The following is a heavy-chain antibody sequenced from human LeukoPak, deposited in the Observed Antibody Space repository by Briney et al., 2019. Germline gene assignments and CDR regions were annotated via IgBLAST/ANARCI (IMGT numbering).Heavy chain of an antibody. V-gene: IGHV1-2*04. D-gene: IGHD2-15*01. CDR3: ARGKEEVAGTFWFDP. CDR1: GYTFTGYY. Sequence: ASVKVSCKASGYTFTGYYMHWVRQAPGQGLEWMGWINPNSGGTNYAQKFQGWVTMTRDTSTSTVYMELSSLRSEDTAVYYCARGKEEVAGTFWFDPWGQGTRVTVSS. CDR2: INPNSGGT. J-gene: IGHJ5*02.